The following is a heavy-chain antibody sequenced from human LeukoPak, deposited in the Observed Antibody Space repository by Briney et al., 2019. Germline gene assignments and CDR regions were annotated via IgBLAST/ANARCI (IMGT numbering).Heavy chain of an antibody. Sequence: SQTLSLTCTVSGGSISSGGYNWSWIRQHPGKGLEWIGYIYYSGSTYYNPSLKSRVTLSVDTSKNQFSLKLSSVTAADTAVYYCARADSSGYLDAFDIWGQGTMVTVSS. V-gene: IGHV4-31*03. CDR3: ARADSSGYLDAFDI. CDR1: GGSISSGGYN. CDR2: IYYSGST. J-gene: IGHJ3*02. D-gene: IGHD3-22*01.